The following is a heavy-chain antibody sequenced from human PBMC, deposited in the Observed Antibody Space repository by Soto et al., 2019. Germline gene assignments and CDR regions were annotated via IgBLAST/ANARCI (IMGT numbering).Heavy chain of an antibody. D-gene: IGHD3-9*01. J-gene: IGHJ5*02. Sequence: SQTLSLTCAISGDSVSSNSAAWNWIRQSPSRGLEWLGRTYYRSKWYNDYAVSVKSRITINPDTSKNQFSLQLNSVTAEDTAVYYCARVVVNCDILTGYTPSSWFDPWGQGTLVTVSS. V-gene: IGHV6-1*01. CDR1: GDSVSSNSAA. CDR3: ARVVVNCDILTGYTPSSWFDP. CDR2: TYYRSKWYN.